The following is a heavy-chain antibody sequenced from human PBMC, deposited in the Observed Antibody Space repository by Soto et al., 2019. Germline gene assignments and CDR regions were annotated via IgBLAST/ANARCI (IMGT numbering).Heavy chain of an antibody. D-gene: IGHD2-15*01. CDR3: LYCSGGSCSFDY. CDR2: INPSGGST. J-gene: IGHJ4*01. V-gene: IGHV1-46*01. CDR1: GYTFTSYY. Sequence: ASVKVSCKASGYTFTSYYMHWVRQAPGQGLEWMGIINPSGGSTSYAQKFQGRVTMTRDTSTSTVYMELSSLRSEVTAVYYCLYCSGGSCSFDYWGHGTLVTVSS.